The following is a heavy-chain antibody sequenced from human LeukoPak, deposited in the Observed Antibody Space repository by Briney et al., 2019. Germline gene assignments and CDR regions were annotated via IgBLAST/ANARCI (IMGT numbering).Heavy chain of an antibody. CDR1: GFTVSSNY. V-gene: IGHV3-53*01. CDR3: ARTNEMAALDY. CDR2: IYSGGST. D-gene: IGHD5-24*01. J-gene: IGHJ4*02. Sequence: QPGGSLRLSCGASGFTVSSNYMSWVRRAPGKGLEWVSVIYSGGSTYYADSVKGRFTISRDNSKNTLYLQMNSLRAEDTAVYYCARTNEMAALDYWGQGTLVTVSS.